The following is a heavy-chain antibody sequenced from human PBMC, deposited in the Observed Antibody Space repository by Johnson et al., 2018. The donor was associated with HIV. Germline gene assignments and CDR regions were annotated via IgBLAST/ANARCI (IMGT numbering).Heavy chain of an antibody. D-gene: IGHD3-22*01. Sequence: QVQLVESGGGLVQPGGSLRLSCAASGFTVSSNYMSWIRQTPGKGLEWVSYISSSGGTIYYADSVKGRFSISRDNAKNSLYLQMNSLRAEDTAVYYCARDRGYWDAFDIWGQGTMVIVSS. J-gene: IGHJ3*02. CDR2: ISSSGGTI. V-gene: IGHV3-11*04. CDR1: GFTVSSNY. CDR3: ARDRGYWDAFDI.